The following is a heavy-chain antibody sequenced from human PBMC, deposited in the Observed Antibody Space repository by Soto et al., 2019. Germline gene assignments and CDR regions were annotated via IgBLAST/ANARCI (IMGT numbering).Heavy chain of an antibody. CDR1: GYTFTSYY. D-gene: IGHD3-22*01. CDR3: ARSYYYDSSGYPLDFDY. V-gene: IGHV1-46*01. Sequence: ASVKVSCKASGYTFTSYYMHWVRQAPGQGLEWMGIINPSGGSTSYAQKFQGRVTMTRDTSTSTVYMELSSLRSEDTAVYYCARSYYYDSSGYPLDFDYWGQGTLVTVSS. J-gene: IGHJ4*02. CDR2: INPSGGST.